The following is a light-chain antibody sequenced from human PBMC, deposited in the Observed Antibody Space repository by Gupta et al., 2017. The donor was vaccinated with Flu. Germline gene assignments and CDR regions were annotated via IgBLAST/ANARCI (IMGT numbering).Light chain of an antibody. J-gene: IGLJ2*01. V-gene: IGLV2-23*01. Sequence: QSALTQPASVSGSPGQSITISCTGTSNDVGSYNFVSWYQHHPDKAPKLIIYEGRKRPSGSSNRFSASKSDNTAPLTISGLQAEDEDDYYCCAYASSHVTFGGGTKLTVL. CDR2: EGR. CDR3: CAYASSHVT. CDR1: SNDVGSYNF.